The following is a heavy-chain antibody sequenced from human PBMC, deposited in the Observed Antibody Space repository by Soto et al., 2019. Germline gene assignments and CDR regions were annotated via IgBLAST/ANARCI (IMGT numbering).Heavy chain of an antibody. CDR3: AKDHLNFYDTSGPTYYYYYGMDV. CDR2: ISWNSGSI. Sequence: GGSLRLSCAASGFTFDDYAMHWVRQGPGKGLEWVSGISWNSGSIGYANSVKGRFTISRDNAKNSLYLQMNSLRAEDPALYYCAKDHLNFYDTSGPTYYYYYGMDVWGQGTTVTVSS. V-gene: IGHV3-9*01. D-gene: IGHD3-22*01. CDR1: GFTFDDYA. J-gene: IGHJ6*02.